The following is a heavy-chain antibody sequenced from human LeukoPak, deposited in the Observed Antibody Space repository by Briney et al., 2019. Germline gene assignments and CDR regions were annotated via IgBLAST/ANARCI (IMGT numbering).Heavy chain of an antibody. CDR1: GGSISSSSYY. CDR2: IYYSGST. V-gene: IGHV4-39*07. D-gene: IGHD3-10*01. J-gene: IGHJ4*02. CDR3: VTMVRGVIQYYFDY. Sequence: SETLSLTCTVSGGSISSSSYYWGWIRQPPGKGLEWIGSIYYSGSTYYNPSLKSRVTISVDTSKNQFSLKLSSVTAADTAVYYCVTMVRGVIQYYFDYWGQGTLVTVSS.